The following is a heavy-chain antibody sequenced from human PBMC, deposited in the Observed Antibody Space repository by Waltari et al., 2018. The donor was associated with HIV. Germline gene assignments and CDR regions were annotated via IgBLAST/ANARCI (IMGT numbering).Heavy chain of an antibody. J-gene: IGHJ4*02. Sequence: EVQLVESGGGLVKPGGSLRLSCTASGLTFSTAPMNWVRQAPGKGLEWVSSISSVTSYIYYADSVTGRFTVSRDNAKNSLFLQMNSLRADDTAVYYCARQQLGSGALDLWGQGTLVTVSS. CDR2: ISSVTSYI. D-gene: IGHD3-10*02. V-gene: IGHV3-21*02. CDR3: ARQQLGSGALDL. CDR1: GLTFSTAP.